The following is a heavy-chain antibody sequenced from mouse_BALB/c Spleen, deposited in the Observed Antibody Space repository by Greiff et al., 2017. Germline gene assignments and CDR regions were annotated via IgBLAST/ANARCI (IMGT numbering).Heavy chain of an antibody. V-gene: IGHV4-2*02. J-gene: IGHJ4*01. CDR2: INPGSSTI. CDR1: GFDFSRYW. D-gene: IGHD2-12*01. CDR3: ARNDEVYYYAMDY. Sequence: DVMLVESGGGLVQPGGSLNLSCAASGFDFSRYWMSWARQAPGKGQEWIGEINPGSSTINYTPSLKDKFIISRDNAKNTLYLQMSKVRSEDTALYYCARNDEVYYYAMDYWGQGTSVTVSS.